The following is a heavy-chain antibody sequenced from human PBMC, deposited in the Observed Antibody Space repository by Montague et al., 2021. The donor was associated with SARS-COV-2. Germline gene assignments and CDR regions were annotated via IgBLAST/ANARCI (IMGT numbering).Heavy chain of an antibody. D-gene: IGHD3-10*01. J-gene: IGHJ2*01. V-gene: IGHV4-39*07. CDR3: AREFRTYGYGGQYWYFDL. Sequence: SETPSLTCSVSGDSISHSSFYWGWIRQPPGKGLEWIGRIYYSGSSSYNPSLKSRVTISIDTSKNQFSLKLSSVTAADTAVYYCAREFRTYGYGGQYWYFDLWGRGTLVTVSS. CDR1: GDSISHSSFY. CDR2: IYYSGSS.